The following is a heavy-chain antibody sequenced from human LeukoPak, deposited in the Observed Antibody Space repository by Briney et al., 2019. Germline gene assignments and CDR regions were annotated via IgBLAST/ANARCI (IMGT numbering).Heavy chain of an antibody. Sequence: GGSLRLSCVASGFTFSSHGMNWVRQAPGKGLEWVSGITSGTRTYYADSVKGRFAISRDNSKNTMYLQMNSLRAEDTAVYYCARDYLRTTVTAPWYFDLWGRGTLVTVSS. CDR3: ARDYLRTTVTAPWYFDL. CDR1: GFTFSSHG. V-gene: IGHV3-23*01. J-gene: IGHJ2*01. CDR2: ITSGTRT. D-gene: IGHD4-17*01.